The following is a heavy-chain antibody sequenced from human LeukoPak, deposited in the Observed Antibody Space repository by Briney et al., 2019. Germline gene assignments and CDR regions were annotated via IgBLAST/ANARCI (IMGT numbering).Heavy chain of an antibody. CDR3: ARRHMIGATTRLYYYYYMDV. Sequence: SETLSLTCAVYGGSFSGYYWSWIRQPPGKGLEWIGEINHSGSTNYNPSLKSRVTISVDTSKNQFSLKLSSVTAADTAAYYCARRHMIGATTRLYYYYYMDVWGKGTTVTVSS. V-gene: IGHV4-34*01. CDR2: INHSGST. CDR1: GGSFSGYY. J-gene: IGHJ6*03. D-gene: IGHD1-26*01.